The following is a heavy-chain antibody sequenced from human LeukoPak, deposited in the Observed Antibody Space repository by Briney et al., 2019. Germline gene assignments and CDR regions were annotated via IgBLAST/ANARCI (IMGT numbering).Heavy chain of an antibody. D-gene: IGHD2-21*02. J-gene: IGHJ4*02. Sequence: ASVKVSCKASGYTFTSYYMHWVRQAPGQGLEWMGIINPSGGSTSYAQKFRGRVTMTRDTSTSTVYMELSSLRSEDTAVYYCATSHIVVVTAPRDWFRIDYWGQGTLVTVSS. V-gene: IGHV1-46*01. CDR2: INPSGGST. CDR3: ATSHIVVVTAPRDWFRIDY. CDR1: GYTFTSYY.